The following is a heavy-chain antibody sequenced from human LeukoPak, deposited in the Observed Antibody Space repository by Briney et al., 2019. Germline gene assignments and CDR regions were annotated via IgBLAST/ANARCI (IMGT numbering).Heavy chain of an antibody. CDR2: LNEDGSAK. Sequence: PGGSLRLSCAASEFSFSTNWMHWVRQTPGKGLEWVAELNEDGSAKYYVDSVKGRFTISRDNAKSLLFLQMYNLRTEDTGVYFCANVPRSTVSYWGRGTLVTVSS. D-gene: IGHD2-2*01. J-gene: IGHJ4*02. V-gene: IGHV3-7*01. CDR3: ANVPRSTVSY. CDR1: EFSFSTNW.